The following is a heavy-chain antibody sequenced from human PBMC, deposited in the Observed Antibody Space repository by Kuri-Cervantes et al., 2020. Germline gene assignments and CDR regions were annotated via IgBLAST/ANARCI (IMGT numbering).Heavy chain of an antibody. Sequence: SETLSLTCAVYGGSFSGYYWSWIRQPPGKGLEWIGEINHSGSTNYNPSLKSRVTISVDTSKNQFSLKLSSVAAADTAVYYCARHEWYSNYYFDCWGQGTLVTVSS. V-gene: IGHV4-34*01. CDR2: INHSGST. D-gene: IGHD4-11*01. J-gene: IGHJ4*02. CDR3: ARHEWYSNYYFDC. CDR1: GGSFSGYY.